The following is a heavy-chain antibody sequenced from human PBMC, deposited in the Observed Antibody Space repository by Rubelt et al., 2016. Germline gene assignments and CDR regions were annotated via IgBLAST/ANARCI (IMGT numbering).Heavy chain of an antibody. V-gene: IGHV4-34*10. CDR3: ARASTVLLHFDY. D-gene: IGHD2/OR15-2a*01. Sequence: QLQLQESGPGLVKPSETLSLTCGVYGGSFSNYYWTWIRQPPGKGLEWIGDINKSGNTDYNPSLKSRVTISLDTSKNQFSLKRPAGTAADPAVYYCARASTVLLHFDYWGQGTLVTVSS. CDR1: GGSFSNYY. J-gene: IGHJ4*02. CDR2: INKSGNT.